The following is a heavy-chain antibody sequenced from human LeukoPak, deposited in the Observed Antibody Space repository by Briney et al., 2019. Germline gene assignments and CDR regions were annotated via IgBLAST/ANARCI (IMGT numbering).Heavy chain of an antibody. Sequence: ASVKVSCKASGYTFTRYDMHWVRQAPGQGLEWMGIINPSGGSTSYAQKFQGRVTMTRDMFTSTAYMELSSLRSEDTAVYYCARDLHHRGYYDTSGPYGIWGQGTMVTVSS. D-gene: IGHD3-22*01. CDR3: ARDLHHRGYYDTSGPYGI. CDR1: GYTFTRYD. J-gene: IGHJ3*02. CDR2: INPSGGST. V-gene: IGHV1-46*01.